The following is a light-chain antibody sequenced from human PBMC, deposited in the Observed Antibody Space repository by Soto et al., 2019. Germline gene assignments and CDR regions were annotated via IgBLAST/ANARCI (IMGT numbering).Light chain of an antibody. CDR2: GNS. Sequence: QSVRTQPPSVSGAPGQRVTISCTGSSSNIGAGYDVHWYQQLPGTAPKLLIYGNSNRPSGVPDRFSGSKSGTSASLAITGLQAEDEADYYCQSYDSNLSGSYVFGTGTKVTVL. V-gene: IGLV1-40*01. CDR3: QSYDSNLSGSYV. CDR1: SSNIGAGYD. J-gene: IGLJ1*01.